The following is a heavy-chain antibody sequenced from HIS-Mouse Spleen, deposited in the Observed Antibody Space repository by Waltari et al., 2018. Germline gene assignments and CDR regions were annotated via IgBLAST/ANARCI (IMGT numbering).Heavy chain of an antibody. Sequence: QLQLQESGPGLVKPSETLSLTCTVSGGSISSSSYYWGWFRPPPGKGLEWIGSIYYSGSTYYNPSLKSRVTISVDTSKNQFFLKLSSVTAADTAVYYCAREIPYSSSWYDWYFDLWGRGTLVTVSS. CDR1: GGSISSSSYY. V-gene: IGHV4-39*07. J-gene: IGHJ2*01. D-gene: IGHD6-13*01. CDR2: IYYSGST. CDR3: AREIPYSSSWYDWYFDL.